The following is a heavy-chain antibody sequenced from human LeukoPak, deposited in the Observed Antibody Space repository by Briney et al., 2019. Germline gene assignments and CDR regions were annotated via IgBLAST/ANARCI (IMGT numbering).Heavy chain of an antibody. J-gene: IGHJ6*02. V-gene: IGHV4-59*01. CDR3: ARSSPRDFWSGYSVPYYYYYGMDV. CDR1: GGSISSYY. D-gene: IGHD3-3*01. CDR2: IYYSGST. Sequence: PSETLSLTCTVSGGSISSYYWSWIRQPPGKGLEWIGYIYYSGSTNYNPSLKSRVTISVDTSKNPFSLKLSSVTAADTAVYYCARSSPRDFWSGYSVPYYYYYGMDVWGQGTTVTVSS.